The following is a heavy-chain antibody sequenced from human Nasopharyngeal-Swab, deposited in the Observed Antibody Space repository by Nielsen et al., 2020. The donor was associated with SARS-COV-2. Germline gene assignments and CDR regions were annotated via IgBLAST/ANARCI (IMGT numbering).Heavy chain of an antibody. CDR2: ITPSGGAT. J-gene: IGHJ5*02. CDR1: GFTFNQYY. D-gene: IGHD6-13*01. Sequence: ASLKVACKASGFTFNQYYMHWVRQAPAQGLEWMGVITPSGGATNYARKFQGRVTMTRDPSTSTVYLDLSSLKSEDTAVYFCAREPGGIVAPGRHFDPWGQGTLVTVSS. CDR3: AREPGGIVAPGRHFDP. V-gene: IGHV1-46*02.